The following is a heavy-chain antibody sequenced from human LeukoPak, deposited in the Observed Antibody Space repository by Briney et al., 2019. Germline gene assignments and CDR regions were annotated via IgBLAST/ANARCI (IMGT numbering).Heavy chain of an antibody. V-gene: IGHV3-66*01. Sequence: PGGSLRPSCAASGFTVSSNYMSWVRQAPGKGLEWVSVIYSGGSTYYADSVKGRFTISRDNSKNTLYLQMNSLRAEDTAVYYCARFITMVRGRGFDYWGQGTLVTVSS. CDR2: IYSGGST. D-gene: IGHD3-10*01. CDR3: ARFITMVRGRGFDY. CDR1: GFTVSSNY. J-gene: IGHJ4*02.